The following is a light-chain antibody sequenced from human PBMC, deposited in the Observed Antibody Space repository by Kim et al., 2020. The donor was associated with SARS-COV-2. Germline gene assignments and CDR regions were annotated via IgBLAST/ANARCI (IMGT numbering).Light chain of an antibody. Sequence: LAPGERATLSGRASQSVSSSYLAWDQQKPGQAPRLLIYGASSRATGIPDRFSGSGSGTDFTLTISRLEPEDFAVYYCQQYGSSLYTFGQGTKLEI. CDR2: GAS. J-gene: IGKJ2*01. CDR1: QSVSSSY. CDR3: QQYGSSLYT. V-gene: IGKV3-20*01.